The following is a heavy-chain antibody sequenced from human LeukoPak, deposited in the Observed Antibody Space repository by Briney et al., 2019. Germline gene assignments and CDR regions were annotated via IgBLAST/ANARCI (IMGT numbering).Heavy chain of an antibody. J-gene: IGHJ4*02. CDR2: ISGSGGST. Sequence: GGSLRLSCAASGFTFSSYAMSWVRQAPGKGLEWVSAISGSGGSTYYADSVKGRFTISRDNSKNTPYLQMNSLRAEDTAVYYCAKDKTRQDSAGYWGQGTLVTVSS. V-gene: IGHV3-23*01. CDR3: AKDKTRQDSAGY. CDR1: GFTFSSYA. D-gene: IGHD4-23*01.